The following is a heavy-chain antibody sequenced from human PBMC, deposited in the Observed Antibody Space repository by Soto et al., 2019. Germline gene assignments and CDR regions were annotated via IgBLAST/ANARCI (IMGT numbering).Heavy chain of an antibody. CDR3: AATPVGATPEYYYYYYGLHV. CDR1: GFTFTSSA. V-gene: IGHV1-58*01. Sequence: SVKVSCKASGFTFTSSAVQWVRQARGQRLEWIGWIVVGSGNTNYAQKFQERVTITRDMSTSTAYMELSSLRSEDTAVYYCAATPVGATPEYYYYYYGLHVRGQGTTVTGSS. J-gene: IGHJ6*01. CDR2: IVVGSGNT. D-gene: IGHD1-26*01.